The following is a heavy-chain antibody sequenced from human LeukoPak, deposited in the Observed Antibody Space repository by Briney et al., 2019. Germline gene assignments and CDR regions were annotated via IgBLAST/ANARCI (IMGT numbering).Heavy chain of an antibody. J-gene: IGHJ5*02. Sequence: GASVKVSCKASGYPFNGYYIHWMRQAPGQGLEWMGWINSNSGVTHYAQKFQGRVTMTRDTSISTASLELGVLRSDDTAVYYCARDLAWGADLMGPTDDWLDPWGQGTLVTVSS. CDR1: GYPFNGYY. CDR3: ARDLAWGADLMGPTDDWLDP. CDR2: INSNSGVT. V-gene: IGHV1-2*02. D-gene: IGHD1-26*01.